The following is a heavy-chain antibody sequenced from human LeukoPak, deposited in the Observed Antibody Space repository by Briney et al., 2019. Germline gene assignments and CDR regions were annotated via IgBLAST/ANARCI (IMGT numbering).Heavy chain of an antibody. CDR3: ATGDRITMIVVVPFQH. D-gene: IGHD3-22*01. CDR2: VDPEDGET. CDR1: GYTFTDYY. V-gene: IGHV1-69-2*01. Sequence: ASVKVSCKVSGYTFTDYYMHWVQQAPGKGLDWMGLVDPEDGETIYAEKFQGRVTITADTSTDTAYMELSSLRSEDTAVYYCATGDRITMIVVVPFQHWGQGTLVTVSS. J-gene: IGHJ1*01.